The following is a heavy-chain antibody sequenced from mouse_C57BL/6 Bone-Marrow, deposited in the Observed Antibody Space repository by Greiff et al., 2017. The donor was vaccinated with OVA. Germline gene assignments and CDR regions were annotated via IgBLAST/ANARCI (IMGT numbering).Heavy chain of an antibody. CDR1: GYTFTSYG. D-gene: IGHD2-1*01. CDR2: IYPRSGNT. J-gene: IGHJ3*01. CDR3: ARRRYYGNYEGFAY. V-gene: IGHV1-81*01. Sequence: QVQLQQSGAELARPGASVKLSCKASGYTFTSYGISWVKQRTGQGLEWIGEIYPRSGNTYYNEKFKGKATLTADKSSSTAYMELRSLTSEDSAVYFCARRRYYGNYEGFAYWGQGTLVTVSA.